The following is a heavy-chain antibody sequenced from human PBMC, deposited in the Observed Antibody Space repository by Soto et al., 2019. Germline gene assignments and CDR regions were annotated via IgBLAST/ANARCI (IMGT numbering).Heavy chain of an antibody. V-gene: IGHV1-69*13. Sequence: SVKVSCKASGGTFSSYAISWVRQAPGQGLEWMGGIIPIFGTANYAQKFQGRVTITADESTSTAYMELSSLRSEDTAVYYCARAVTAVAYAFDIWGQGAMVTVSS. CDR1: GGTFSSYA. CDR3: ARAVTAVAYAFDI. J-gene: IGHJ3*02. D-gene: IGHD6-19*01. CDR2: IIPIFGTA.